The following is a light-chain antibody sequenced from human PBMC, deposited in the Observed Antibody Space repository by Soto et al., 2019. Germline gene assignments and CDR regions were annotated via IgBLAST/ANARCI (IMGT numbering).Light chain of an antibody. Sequence: IVLTHSPATLSFSPGEIATLSCRASQTISSYLAWYQQRPGQAPRLLIYDASNRATGIPARFSASGSGTDFTLTISSLEPEDFAVYYCQQRSNWPTFGQGTKVDIK. V-gene: IGKV3-11*01. CDR2: DAS. CDR3: QQRSNWPT. CDR1: QTISSY. J-gene: IGKJ1*01.